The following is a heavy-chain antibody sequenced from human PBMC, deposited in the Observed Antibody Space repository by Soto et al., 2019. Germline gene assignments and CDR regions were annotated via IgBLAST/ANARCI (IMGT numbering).Heavy chain of an antibody. D-gene: IGHD4-4*01. V-gene: IGHV4-30-4*01. CDR3: ARAAATVIRSYYYYGMDV. CDR2: IYYSGST. J-gene: IGHJ6*02. Sequence: SETLSLTYTVSGGSISSGDYYWSWIRQPPGKGLEWIGYIYYSGSTYYNPSLKSRVTISVDTSKNQFSLKLSSVTAADTAVYYCARAAATVIRSYYYYGMDVWGQGTTVTVSS. CDR1: GGSISSGDYY.